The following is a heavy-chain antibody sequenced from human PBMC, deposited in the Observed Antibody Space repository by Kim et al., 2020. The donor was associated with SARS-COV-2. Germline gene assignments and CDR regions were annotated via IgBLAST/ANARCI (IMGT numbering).Heavy chain of an antibody. J-gene: IGHJ4*02. CDR3: AREGGTIFGVVIIGNFDY. D-gene: IGHD3-3*01. CDR2: ISAYNGNT. CDR1: GYTFTSYG. Sequence: ASVTVSCKASGYTFTSYGISWVRQAPGQGLEWMGWISAYNGNTNYAQKLQGRVTMTTDTSTSTAYMELRSLRSDDTAGYYCAREGGTIFGVVIIGNFDYWGQGTLVTVSS. V-gene: IGHV1-18*01.